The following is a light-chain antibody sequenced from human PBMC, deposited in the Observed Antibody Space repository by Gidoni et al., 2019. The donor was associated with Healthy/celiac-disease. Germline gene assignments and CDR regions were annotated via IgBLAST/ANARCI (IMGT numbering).Light chain of an antibody. J-gene: IGKJ2*01. Sequence: EIVITQSPATLPVSPGARATLSCRAIQSVSSNLVCYQQKPGQAPRILIYGASTRATGTPARCSGGGACRKFTLTTSSRQSEDFSVYYCQQHNNWPPGYTFGQGTKLEIK. CDR2: GAS. V-gene: IGKV3-15*01. CDR1: QSVSSN. CDR3: QQHNNWPPGYT.